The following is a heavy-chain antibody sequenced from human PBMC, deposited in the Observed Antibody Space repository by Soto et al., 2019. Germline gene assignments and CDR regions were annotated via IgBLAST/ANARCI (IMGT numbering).Heavy chain of an antibody. J-gene: IGHJ5*02. CDR3: ARRRGYSYGSWFDP. Sequence: PSETLSLTCAVSGGSISSSNWWSWVRQPPGKGLEWIGEIYHSGSTNYNPSLKSRVTISVDKSKNQFSLKLSSVTAADMAVYFCARRRGYSYGSWFDPWGQGTLVNVSS. V-gene: IGHV4-4*02. CDR1: GGSISSSNW. D-gene: IGHD5-18*01. CDR2: IYHSGST.